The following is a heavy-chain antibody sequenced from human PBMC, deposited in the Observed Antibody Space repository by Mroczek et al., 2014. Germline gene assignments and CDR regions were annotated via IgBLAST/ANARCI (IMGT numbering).Heavy chain of an antibody. V-gene: IGHV4-34*01. D-gene: IGHD6-13*01. CDR2: INHSGST. CDR3: ARWAAAGLILDAFDI. Sequence: QVQLQQWGAGLLKPSETLSLTCAVYGGSFSGYYWSWIRQPPGKGLEWIGEINHSGSTNYNPSLKSRVTTSVDTSKNQFSLKLSSVTAADTAVYYCARWAAAGLILDAFDIWGQGTMVTVSS. CDR1: GGSFSGYY. J-gene: IGHJ3*02.